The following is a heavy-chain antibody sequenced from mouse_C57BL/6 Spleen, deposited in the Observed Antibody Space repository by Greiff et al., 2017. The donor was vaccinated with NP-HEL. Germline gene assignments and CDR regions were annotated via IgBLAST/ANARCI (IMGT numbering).Heavy chain of an antibody. CDR1: GYTFTSYW. CDR3: ARYSLASKGTGTYYYAMDY. Sequence: VQLQQPGAELVKPGASVKLSCKASGYTFTSYWMHWVKQRPGQGLEWIGMIHPNSGSTNYNEKFKSKATLTVAKSSSTAYMQLSSLTSEDSAVYYCARYSLASKGTGTYYYAMDYWGQGTSVTVSS. J-gene: IGHJ4*01. D-gene: IGHD4-1*01. V-gene: IGHV1-64*01. CDR2: IHPNSGST.